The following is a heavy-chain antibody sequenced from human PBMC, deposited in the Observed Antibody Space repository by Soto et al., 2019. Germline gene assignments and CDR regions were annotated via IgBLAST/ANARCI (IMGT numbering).Heavy chain of an antibody. CDR3: GKEQVVPAAIAYYHYGMYV. CDR2: IKQDGSEK. D-gene: IGHD2-2*02. CDR1: GFTFSSYW. V-gene: IGHV3-7*03. J-gene: IGHJ6*02. Sequence: PGGSLRLSCAASGFTFSSYWMSWVRQAPGKGLEWVANIKQDGSEKYYVDSVKGRFTISRDNAKNSLYLQMNSLRAEDTAVYYCGKEQVVPAAIAYYHYGMYVGGQGTRVTVSS.